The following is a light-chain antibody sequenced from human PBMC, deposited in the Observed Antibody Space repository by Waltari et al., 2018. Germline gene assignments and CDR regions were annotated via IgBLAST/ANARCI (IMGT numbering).Light chain of an antibody. CDR1: QSISSW. CDR2: KAS. V-gene: IGKV1-5*03. Sequence: DIQMTQSPSTLSASVGDRVPITCRASQSISSWLAWYQQKPGKAPKLLIYKASSLESGVPSRCSGSGSGTEFTLTISSLQPDDFATYYCQQYNSYWTFGQGTKVEIK. CDR3: QQYNSYWT. J-gene: IGKJ1*01.